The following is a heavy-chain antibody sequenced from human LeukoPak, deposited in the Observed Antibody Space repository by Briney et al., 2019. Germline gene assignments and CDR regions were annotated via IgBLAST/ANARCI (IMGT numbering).Heavy chain of an antibody. CDR3: ARGVEPLAANTLAY. J-gene: IGHJ4*02. V-gene: IGHV3-53*01. D-gene: IGHD1-14*01. CDR1: GFTVITND. CDR2: LYSDGNT. Sequence: GGSLRLSCAASGFTVITNDMTWVHQAPGKGLEWVSVLYSDGNTKYADSVQGRFTISRDNSKNTLYLEMNSLSPDNTAVYYCARGVEPLAANTLAYWGQGTLVTVSS.